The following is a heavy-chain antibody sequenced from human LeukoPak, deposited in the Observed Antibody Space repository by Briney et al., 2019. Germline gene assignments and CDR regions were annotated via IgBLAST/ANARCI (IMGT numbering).Heavy chain of an antibody. CDR3: ARQLSRYCSSTSCYLGALDI. CDR1: GGSFSSSSYY. D-gene: IGHD2-2*01. J-gene: IGHJ3*02. Sequence: PSETLSLTCTVSGGSFSSSSYYWVRIRQPPGKGLEWIGSIYYNGSTYYNPSLKSRVTISVDTSKNQFSLKLSSVTAADTAVYYCARQLSRYCSSTSCYLGALDISGERKTVTVSS. CDR2: IYYNGST. V-gene: IGHV4-39*01.